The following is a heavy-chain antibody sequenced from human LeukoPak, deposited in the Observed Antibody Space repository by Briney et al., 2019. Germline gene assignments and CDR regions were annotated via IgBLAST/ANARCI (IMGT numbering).Heavy chain of an antibody. CDR3: ARSGYNRFDY. J-gene: IGHJ4*02. CDR2: ISSGGST. CDR1: GFTVSSNY. V-gene: IGHV3-66*01. D-gene: IGHD5-24*01. Sequence: PGGSLRLSCAASGFTVSSNYMTWVRQAPGKGLEWVSVISSGGSTYYADSVKGRFTISRDNSKNTLYLQMNSLRAEDTAVYFCARSGYNRFDYWGQGALVTVSS.